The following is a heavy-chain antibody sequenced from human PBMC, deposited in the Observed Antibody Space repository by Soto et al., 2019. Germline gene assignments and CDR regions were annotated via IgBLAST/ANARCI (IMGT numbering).Heavy chain of an antibody. J-gene: IGHJ4*02. CDR2: IYWDDDK. D-gene: IGHD3-3*01. CDR1: GFSLTTSGVG. CDR3: AHRVLRTVFGLVTTTAIYFDF. Sequence: QITLNESGPTQVKPRQTLTLTCTFSGFSLTTSGVGVGWIRQSPGKAPERLALIYWDDDKRYSPSLQSRLTITKDTSKNQVVLTMADLDPADTATYYCAHRVLRTVFGLVTTTAIYFDFWGQGTPVAVSS. V-gene: IGHV2-5*02.